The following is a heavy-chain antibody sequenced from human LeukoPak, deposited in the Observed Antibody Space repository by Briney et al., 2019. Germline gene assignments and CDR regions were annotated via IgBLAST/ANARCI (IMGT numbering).Heavy chain of an antibody. D-gene: IGHD2-2*01. Sequence: PSETLSLTCTVSGGSISSYYWSWIRQPPGKGLEWIGYIYYSGSTNYNPSLKSRVTISVDTSKNQFSLKLSSVTAADTAVYYCARGWFYCSSTSCQTPYFDYWGQGILVTVSS. CDR2: IYYSGST. J-gene: IGHJ4*02. CDR1: GGSISSYY. CDR3: ARGWFYCSSTSCQTPYFDY. V-gene: IGHV4-59*08.